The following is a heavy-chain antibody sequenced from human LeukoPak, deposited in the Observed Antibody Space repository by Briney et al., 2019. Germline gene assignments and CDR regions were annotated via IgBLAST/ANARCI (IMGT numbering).Heavy chain of an antibody. J-gene: IGHJ1*01. CDR1: GYTFTNYD. CDR3: ARNGQQVRYFQH. V-gene: IGHV1-8*01. CDR2: MNPNSGNT. D-gene: IGHD6-13*01. Sequence: ASVKVSCKASGYTFTNYDINWVRQATGQGLEWMGWMNPNSGNTNYAQKFQGRVTMTRNTSISTAYMELSSLRSEDTAMYYCARNGQQVRYFQHWGQGTLVTVSS.